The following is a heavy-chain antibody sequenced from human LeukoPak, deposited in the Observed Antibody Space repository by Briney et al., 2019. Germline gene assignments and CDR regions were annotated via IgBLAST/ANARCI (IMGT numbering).Heavy chain of an antibody. D-gene: IGHD3-10*01. Sequence: SVNVSCKASGGTFSSYAISWVRQAPGQGLEWMGGIIPIFGTANYAQKFQGRVTITADESTSTAYMELSSLRSEDTAVYYCARDVLTGPDYYYYGMDVGGQATPATVSS. CDR2: IIPIFGTA. V-gene: IGHV1-69*01. J-gene: IGHJ6*02. CDR1: GGTFSSYA. CDR3: ARDVLTGPDYYYYGMDV.